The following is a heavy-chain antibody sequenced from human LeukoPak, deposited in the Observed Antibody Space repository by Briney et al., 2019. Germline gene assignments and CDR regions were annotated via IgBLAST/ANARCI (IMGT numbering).Heavy chain of an antibody. D-gene: IGHD2-2*01. CDR1: GFTFSSYA. CDR3: AKLGDIVVVPAAIPFVYFDD. CDR2: ISGGGGSI. Sequence: SGGSLRLSCAASGFTFSSYAMSWVRQAPGKGLEWVSAISGGGGSIYYADSVKGRFTISRDNSKNTLYLQMNSLRAEDTAVYYCAKLGDIVVVPAAIPFVYFDDWGQGTLVTVSS. J-gene: IGHJ4*02. V-gene: IGHV3-23*01.